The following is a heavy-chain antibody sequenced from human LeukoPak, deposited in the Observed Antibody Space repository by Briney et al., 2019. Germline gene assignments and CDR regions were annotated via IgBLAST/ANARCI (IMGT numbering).Heavy chain of an antibody. Sequence: GGSLRLSCAASGFTFDDYAMHWVRQAPGKGLEWVSGISWNSGSIGYADSVKGRFTISRDNAKNSLYLQMNSLRAEDTAVYYCLRYNYGYYFDYWGQGTLVTVSS. D-gene: IGHD5-18*01. J-gene: IGHJ4*02. V-gene: IGHV3-9*01. CDR2: ISWNSGSI. CDR3: LRYNYGYYFDY. CDR1: GFTFDDYA.